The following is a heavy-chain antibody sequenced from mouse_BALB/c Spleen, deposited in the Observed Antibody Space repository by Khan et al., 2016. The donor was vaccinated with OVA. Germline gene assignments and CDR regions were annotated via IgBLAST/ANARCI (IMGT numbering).Heavy chain of an antibody. CDR3: TRHGYVAWFSY. CDR1: GYSFTSYY. Sequence: VQLQQSGPELMKPGASVKISCKASGYSFTSYYMHWVMQRYGTSLEWIVYIDPFSGGSTYNQKFKGKATFTVGKSSSTAYIKHSNRTSEDAAVYYCTRHGYVAWFSYWGQGTLVTVSA. V-gene: IGHV1-31*01. CDR2: IDPFSGGS. J-gene: IGHJ3*01. D-gene: IGHD2-2*01.